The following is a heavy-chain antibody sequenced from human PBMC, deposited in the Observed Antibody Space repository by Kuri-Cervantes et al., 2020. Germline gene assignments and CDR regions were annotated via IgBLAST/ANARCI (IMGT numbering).Heavy chain of an antibody. D-gene: IGHD3-3*02. CDR1: GFTFDDYA. CDR2: ISWNSGSI. J-gene: IGHJ6*02. V-gene: IGHV3-9*01. CDR3: AKDKHFGYYYGMDV. Sequence: SLKISCAASGFTFDDYAMHWVRQAPGKGLEWVSGISWNSGSIGYADSVKGRFTISRDNAKNSLYLQMNGLRAEDTALYYCAKDKHFGYYYGMDVWGQGTTVTVSS.